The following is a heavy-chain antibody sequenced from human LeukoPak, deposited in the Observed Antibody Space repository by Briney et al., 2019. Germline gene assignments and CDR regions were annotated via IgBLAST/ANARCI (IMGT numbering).Heavy chain of an antibody. CDR2: ISSSSSYI. J-gene: IGHJ4*02. Sequence: GGSLRLSCAASGFTFSSYSMNWVRQAPGKGLEWVSSISSSSSYIYYADSVKGRFTISRDNAKNSLYLQMNSLRAEDTAVYYCARDGSRPWGSRYYFDYWGQGTLVTVSS. V-gene: IGHV3-21*01. CDR3: ARDGSRPWGSRYYFDY. D-gene: IGHD1-26*01. CDR1: GFTFSSYS.